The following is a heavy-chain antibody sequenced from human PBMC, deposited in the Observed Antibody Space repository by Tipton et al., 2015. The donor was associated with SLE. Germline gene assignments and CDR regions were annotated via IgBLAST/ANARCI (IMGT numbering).Heavy chain of an antibody. Sequence: TLSLTCTVSGGSISSYYWGWIRQAPGKGLEWIGSIYHSGSTNYNPSLKSRVTISVDTSKNQFSLKLSSVTAADTAVYYCARDPRGGDAFDIWGQGTMVTVSS. CDR1: GGSISSYY. D-gene: IGHD3-10*01. CDR3: ARDPRGGDAFDI. V-gene: IGHV4-59*12. CDR2: IYHSGST. J-gene: IGHJ3*02.